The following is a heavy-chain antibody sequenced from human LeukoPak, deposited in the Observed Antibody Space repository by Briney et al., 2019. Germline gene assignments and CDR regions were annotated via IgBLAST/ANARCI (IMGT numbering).Heavy chain of an antibody. Sequence: SVKVSCKASGGTFSSYAIGWVRQAPGQGLEWMGGIIPIFGTANYAQKFQGRVTITTDESTSTAYMELGSLRSEDTAVYYCAATLYYYDSSGYQTPVPSFDPWGQGTLVTVSS. CDR3: AATLYYYDSSGYQTPVPSFDP. V-gene: IGHV1-69*05. J-gene: IGHJ5*02. D-gene: IGHD3-22*01. CDR1: GGTFSSYA. CDR2: IIPIFGTA.